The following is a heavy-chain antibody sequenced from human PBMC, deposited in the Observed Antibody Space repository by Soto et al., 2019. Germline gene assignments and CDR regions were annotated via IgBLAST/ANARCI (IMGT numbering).Heavy chain of an antibody. D-gene: IGHD6-19*01. V-gene: IGHV3-23*01. CDR2: ISGSGGST. Sequence: GGSLRLSCAASGFTFSSYAMSWVRQAPGKGLEWVSAISGSGGSTYYADSVKGRLTISRDNSKNTLYLQMNSLRAEDTAVYYCAKAPGSGWYSDYWGQGTLVTVSS. CDR1: GFTFSSYA. CDR3: AKAPGSGWYSDY. J-gene: IGHJ4*02.